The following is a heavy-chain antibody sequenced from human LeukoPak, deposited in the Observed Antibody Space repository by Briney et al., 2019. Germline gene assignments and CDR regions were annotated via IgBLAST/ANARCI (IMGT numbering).Heavy chain of an antibody. CDR3: ARGENTRSYYWSVDY. CDR1: GFTFSSYG. V-gene: IGHV3-30*19. Sequence: PGRSLRLSCAASGFTFSSYGTHWVRQAPGKGLEWVAVISYDGSNKYYADSVEGRFTISRDNSKNTLYLQMNSLRAEDTAVYYCARGENTRSYYWSVDYWGQGTLVTVSS. CDR2: ISYDGSNK. J-gene: IGHJ4*02. D-gene: IGHD1-26*01.